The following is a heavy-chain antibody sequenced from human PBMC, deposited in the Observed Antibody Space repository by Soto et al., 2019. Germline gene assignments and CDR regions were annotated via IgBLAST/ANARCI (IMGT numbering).Heavy chain of an antibody. CDR2: FRTGGDDGTT. V-gene: IGHV3-23*01. D-gene: IGHD3-10*01. CDR3: AKKVNSGPGSQYFDY. J-gene: IGHJ4*02. Sequence: GGSLRLSCAASGFTFSSYSMSWVRQAPGKGLEWVSGFRTGGDDGTTYYADSVKGRFTISRDNSKNTLFLQMNSLRAEDAAIYYCAKKVNSGPGSQYFDYWGQGTLVTVSS. CDR1: GFTFSSYS.